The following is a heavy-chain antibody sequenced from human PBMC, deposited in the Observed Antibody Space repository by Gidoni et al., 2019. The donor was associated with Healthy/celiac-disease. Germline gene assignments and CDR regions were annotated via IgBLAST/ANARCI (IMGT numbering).Heavy chain of an antibody. J-gene: IGHJ4*02. CDR2: INPSGCST. D-gene: IGHD3-3*01. Sequence: QVQLVQSGAEVKKPGASVKVSCKASGYTFTSYYMHWVRQAPGQGLEWMGIINPSGCSTSYAQKFQGRVTMTRDTSTSTVYMELSSLRSEDTAVYYCAIVHPSGRDFWSGYYRFWGQGTLVTVSS. V-gene: IGHV1-46*01. CDR3: AIVHPSGRDFWSGYYRF. CDR1: GYTFTSYY.